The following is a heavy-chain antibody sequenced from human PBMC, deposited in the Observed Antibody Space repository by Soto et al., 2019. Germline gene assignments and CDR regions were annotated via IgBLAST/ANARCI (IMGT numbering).Heavy chain of an antibody. CDR3: AGDRDSNWGLNDAFDI. V-gene: IGHV4-59*01. D-gene: IGHD7-27*01. Sequence: QVQLQESGPGLVKPSETLSLTCTVSGGSISPYYWNWIRQPPGKGLEWIGYIYYTESTNYSPSLKSRVTMSVDTSKNQFSLKLKSVTDAETAVYYCAGDRDSNWGLNDAFDIWGQGTVVPVSA. CDR2: IYYTEST. CDR1: GGSISPYY. J-gene: IGHJ3*02.